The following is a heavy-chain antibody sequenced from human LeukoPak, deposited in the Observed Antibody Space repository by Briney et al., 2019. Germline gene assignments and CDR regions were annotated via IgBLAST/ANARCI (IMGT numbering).Heavy chain of an antibody. CDR2: LSDSGDST. CDR3: AKEVAVAGHYFDY. V-gene: IGHV3-23*01. CDR1: GFTFRSYA. Sequence: PGGSLRLSCAASGFTFRSYAMSWVRQAPGKGLEWVSNLSDSGDSTYYADSVKGRFTISRDNSKNTLYLQMNSLRAEDTAVYYCAKEVAVAGHYFDYWGQGTLVTVSS. J-gene: IGHJ4*02. D-gene: IGHD6-19*01.